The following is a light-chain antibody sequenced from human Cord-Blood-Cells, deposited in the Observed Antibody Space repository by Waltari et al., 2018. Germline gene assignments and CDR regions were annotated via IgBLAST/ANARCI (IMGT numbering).Light chain of an antibody. J-gene: IGKJ5*01. V-gene: IGKV1-39*01. Sequence: DIQMTQSPSSLSASVGDRVTITCRASQSISSYLKWYQQKRGKAPKLLIYAASRLQHGVPSRFSCNGSGTDFTITISSLQPEDFAPYYGQQRYSTRITVGQGIRLEIK. CDR3: QQRYSTRIT. CDR2: AAS. CDR1: QSISSY.